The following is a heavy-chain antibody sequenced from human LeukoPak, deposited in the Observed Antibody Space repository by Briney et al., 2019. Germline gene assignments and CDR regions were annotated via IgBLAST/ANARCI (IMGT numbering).Heavy chain of an antibody. V-gene: IGHV1-69*05. Sequence: SVKVSCKASGGTFSSYAISWVRQAPGQGLEWMGRIIPIFGTANYAHKFQGRVTITTDESTGTAYVELSSLRSEDTAVYYCARGAQGYCSGGSCYPSSNRDSAFDYWGQGTLVTVSS. J-gene: IGHJ4*02. CDR2: IIPIFGTA. CDR1: GGTFSSYA. CDR3: ARGAQGYCSGGSCYPSSNRDSAFDY. D-gene: IGHD2-15*01.